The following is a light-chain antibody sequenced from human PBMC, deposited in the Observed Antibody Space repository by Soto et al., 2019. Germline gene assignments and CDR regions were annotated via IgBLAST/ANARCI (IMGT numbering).Light chain of an antibody. CDR1: SSDVGGYNY. CDR2: KVS. V-gene: IGLV2-14*01. J-gene: IGLJ1*01. CDR3: TSPTPGSLYV. Sequence: QSALTQPASVSGSPGQSITISCTGTSSDVGGYNYVSWYQQYPGRVPKLLIYKVSTRPSGVSNRFSGSKSGNTASLTISGLQAEDEADHFCTSPTPGSLYVFGTGTKLTVL.